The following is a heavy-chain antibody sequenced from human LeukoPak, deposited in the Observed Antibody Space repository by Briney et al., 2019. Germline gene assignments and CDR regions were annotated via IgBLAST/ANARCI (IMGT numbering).Heavy chain of an antibody. D-gene: IGHD3-9*01. CDR2: INHNGEMI. CDR1: GFTFSTYA. Sequence: GGSLRLSCTASGFTFSTYAVNWVRQAPGKGLEWVSYINHNGEMIFYPDFVKGRFTISRDNAKNSLYLQMNSLRDEDTAVYYCARDNDWAFHYWGQGTLVTVSS. V-gene: IGHV3-48*02. CDR3: ARDNDWAFHY. J-gene: IGHJ4*02.